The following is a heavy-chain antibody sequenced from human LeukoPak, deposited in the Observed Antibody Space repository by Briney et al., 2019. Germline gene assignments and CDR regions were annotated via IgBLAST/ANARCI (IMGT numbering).Heavy chain of an antibody. CDR1: GGTFSSYA. D-gene: IGHD6-13*01. Sequence: SVKVSCKASGGTFSSYAISWVRQAPGQGLEWMERIIPIFGTANYAQKFQGRVTITTDESTSTAYMELSSLRSEDTAVYYCARDRRIAAAGSSAFDIWGQGTMVTVSS. J-gene: IGHJ3*02. V-gene: IGHV1-69*05. CDR2: IIPIFGTA. CDR3: ARDRRIAAAGSSAFDI.